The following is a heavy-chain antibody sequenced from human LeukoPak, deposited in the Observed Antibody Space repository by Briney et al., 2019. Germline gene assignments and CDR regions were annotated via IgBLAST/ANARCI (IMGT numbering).Heavy chain of an antibody. CDR1: GNSVSTNNTA. CDR2: TYYRSKWYN. D-gene: IGHD7-27*01. V-gene: IGHV6-1*01. Sequence: SQTLSLTCAISGNSVSTNNTAWNWIRQSPSRGLEWLGRTYYRSKWYNNHAVSVKSRITINPDTSKNQFSLQLNSVTPEDTAVYYCARGTWGSTYYFDYWGQGTLVTVSS. J-gene: IGHJ4*02. CDR3: ARGTWGSTYYFDY.